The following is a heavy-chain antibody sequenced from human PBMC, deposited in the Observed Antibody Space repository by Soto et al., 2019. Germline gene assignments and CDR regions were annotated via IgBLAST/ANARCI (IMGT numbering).Heavy chain of an antibody. CDR2: MNPNSGNT. CDR3: ARLGAPAHYYYYYGMDV. J-gene: IGHJ6*02. CDR1: GYTFTSYD. Sequence: ASVKVSCKASGYTFTSYDINWVRQATGQGLEWMGWMNPNSGNTGYAQKFQGRVTMTRNTSISTAYMELSSLRSEDTAVYYCARLGAPAHYYYYYGMDVWGQGTTVTVSS. V-gene: IGHV1-8*01.